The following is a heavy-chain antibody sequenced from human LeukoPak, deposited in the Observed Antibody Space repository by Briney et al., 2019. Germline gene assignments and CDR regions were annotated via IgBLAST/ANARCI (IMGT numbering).Heavy chain of an antibody. CDR2: ISGSGGST. CDR1: GFTFSSYA. CDR3: ATLGFVIVVVPAEGAFDY. J-gene: IGHJ4*02. Sequence: GGSLRLSCAASGFTFSSYAMSWVRQAPGKGLEWVSAISGSGGSTYYADSVKGRFTISRDNSKNTLYLQMNSLRAEDTAVYYCATLGFVIVVVPAEGAFDYWGQGTLVTVSS. D-gene: IGHD2-2*01. V-gene: IGHV3-23*01.